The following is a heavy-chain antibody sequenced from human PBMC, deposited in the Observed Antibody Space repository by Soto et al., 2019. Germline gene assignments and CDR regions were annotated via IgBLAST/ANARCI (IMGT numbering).Heavy chain of an antibody. J-gene: IGHJ3*02. CDR1: GGTFSSYT. CDR2: IIPILGIA. V-gene: IGHV1-69*04. CDR3: AREGRIGDPHDAFDI. Sequence: ASVKVSCKASGGTFSSYTISWVRQAPGQGLEWMGRIIPILGIANYAQKFQGRVTITADKSTSTAYMELSSLRSEDTAVYYCAREGRIGDPHDAFDIWGQGTMVTVSS. D-gene: IGHD3-10*01.